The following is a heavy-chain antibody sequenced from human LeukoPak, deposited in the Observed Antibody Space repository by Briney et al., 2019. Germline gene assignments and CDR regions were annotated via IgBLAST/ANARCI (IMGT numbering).Heavy chain of an antibody. J-gene: IGHJ5*02. Sequence: TSQTLSLTCTVSGGSISSGDYYWSWIRQPPGKGLEWIGYIYYSGSTNYNPSLKSRVTISVDTSKNQFSLKLSSVTAADTAVYYCARVLKYSSSSNWFDPWGQGTLVTVSS. V-gene: IGHV4-30-4*08. CDR2: IYYSGST. CDR3: ARVLKYSSSSNWFDP. CDR1: GGSISSGDYY. D-gene: IGHD6-6*01.